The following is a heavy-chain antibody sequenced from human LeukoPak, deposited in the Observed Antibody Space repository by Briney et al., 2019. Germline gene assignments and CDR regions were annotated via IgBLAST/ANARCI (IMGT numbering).Heavy chain of an antibody. J-gene: IGHJ3*02. Sequence: GRSLRLSCAASGFTFSSSNMHWVRQAPGKGLEWVSLISGTSTAIIYADSVKGRLTISRDIGRKSLYLQMNSLSDEDTAMYYCARGGGRSYSDAFDIWGQGTVVTVAS. CDR2: ISGTSTAI. CDR3: ARGGGRSYSDAFDI. D-gene: IGHD1-26*01. V-gene: IGHV3-48*02. CDR1: GFTFSSSN.